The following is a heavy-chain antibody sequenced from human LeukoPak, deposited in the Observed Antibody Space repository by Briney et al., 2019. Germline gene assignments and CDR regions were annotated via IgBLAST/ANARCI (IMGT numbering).Heavy chain of an antibody. J-gene: IGHJ4*02. D-gene: IGHD4-17*01. CDR1: GFKFGSFS. Sequence: GGSLRLSCVASGFKFGSFSMNWVRQAPGKGLEWLSYITSDSSATHYSDSVKGRFTISRDNAKNSLYLEMNSLRVEDTAVYYCARAIGSYGDSAYWGQGTLVSVSS. V-gene: IGHV3-48*04. CDR3: ARAIGSYGDSAY. CDR2: ITSDSSAT.